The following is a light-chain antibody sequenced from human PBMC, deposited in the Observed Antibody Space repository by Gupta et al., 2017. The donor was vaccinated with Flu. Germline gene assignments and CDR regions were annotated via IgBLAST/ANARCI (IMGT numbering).Light chain of an antibody. Sequence: DIQMTQSPSSLSASVGDRVTITCQASQDIRNYLSWYQQKPGIAPKLLIYDASNLDTGVPSRFSGSGSGTGFSFTITILQPDDFATYCCQQDDVLPLTFGGGTRVEIK. CDR3: QQDDVLPLT. CDR2: DAS. V-gene: IGKV1-33*01. J-gene: IGKJ4*01. CDR1: QDIRNY.